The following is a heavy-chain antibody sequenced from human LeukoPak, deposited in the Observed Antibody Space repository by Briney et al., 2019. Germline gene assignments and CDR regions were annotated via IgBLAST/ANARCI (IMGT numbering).Heavy chain of an antibody. CDR1: GGSITDYY. CDR2: MYYSGSA. V-gene: IGHV4-59*08. J-gene: IGHJ4*02. Sequence: SETLSLTCTVSGGSITDYYWSWIRHSSGKGLEWIGYMYYSGSAYYSPSLKTRVTISVDTSKDQFSLKLTSVTAADTAVYYCARSTFSSNWNLWGQGTLVTVSS. CDR3: ARSTFSSNWNL. D-gene: IGHD6-13*01.